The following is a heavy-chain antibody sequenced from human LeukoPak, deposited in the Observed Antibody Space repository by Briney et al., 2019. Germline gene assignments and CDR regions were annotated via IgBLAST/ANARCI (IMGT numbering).Heavy chain of an antibody. V-gene: IGHV1-18*01. CDR2: ISAYNGNT. CDR3: ARARYSSPPSH. D-gene: IGHD6-19*01. Sequence: ASVKVSCKASGYTFTSYGISWVRQAPGQGLEWMGWISAYNGNTNYAQKFQGRVTITRDTSASTAYMELSSLRSEDTAVYYCARARYSSPPSHWGQGTLVTVSS. CDR1: GYTFTSYG. J-gene: IGHJ4*02.